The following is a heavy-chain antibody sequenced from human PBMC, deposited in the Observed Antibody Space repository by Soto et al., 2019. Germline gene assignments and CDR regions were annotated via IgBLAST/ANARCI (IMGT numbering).Heavy chain of an antibody. CDR3: ARGSSGYISSWYYFDY. J-gene: IGHJ4*02. Sequence: PGGSLRLSCAASGFTFTDYALSWVRQAPGKGLELVATVSGIGGSTYLADSVKGRLSISRDNSKNTVSLLMNSLRAEDTAVYFCARGSSGYISSWYYFDYWGRGTLVTVSS. V-gene: IGHV3-23*01. CDR1: GFTFTDYA. D-gene: IGHD6-13*01. CDR2: VSGIGGST.